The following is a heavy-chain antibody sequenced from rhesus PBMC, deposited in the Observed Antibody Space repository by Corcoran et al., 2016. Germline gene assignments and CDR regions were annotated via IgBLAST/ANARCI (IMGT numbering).Heavy chain of an antibody. D-gene: IGHD6-13*01. CDR3: ARGGGMNPFDY. CDR2: ITCSGST. V-gene: IGHV4-122*02. CDR1: GGSISSGYYY. Sequence: QVQLQESGPGLVKPSETLSLTCAVSGGSISSGYYYLSWIRQPPGKGLEWIGYITCSGSTSYNPSLKSRVTISRDTSKNQFSLKLSSVTTADTAVYYCARGGGMNPFDYWGQGVLVTVSS. J-gene: IGHJ4*01.